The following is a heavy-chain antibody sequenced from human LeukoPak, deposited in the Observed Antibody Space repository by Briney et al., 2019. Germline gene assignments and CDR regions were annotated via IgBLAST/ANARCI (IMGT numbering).Heavy chain of an antibody. Sequence: PGGSLRLSCAASGFTFSSYAMSWIRQHPGKGLEWIGYIYYSGSTYYNPSLKSRVTISVDTSKNQFSLKLSSVTAADTAVYYCASKAVAGLYYFDYWGQGTLVTVSS. CDR2: IYYSGST. CDR1: GFTFSSYA. CDR3: ASKAVAGLYYFDY. D-gene: IGHD6-19*01. V-gene: IGHV4-59*12. J-gene: IGHJ4*02.